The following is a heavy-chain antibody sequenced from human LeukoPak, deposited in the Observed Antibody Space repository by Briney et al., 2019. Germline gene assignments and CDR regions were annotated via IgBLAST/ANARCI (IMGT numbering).Heavy chain of an antibody. CDR2: IYPGDSDT. V-gene: IGHV5-51*01. CDR1: GYIFTNYW. J-gene: IGHJ4*02. CDR3: VRKDRASYYVDY. Sequence: GESLKISCKGSGYIFTNYWIGWVRQMPGKGLDWMGIIYPGDSDTRYSRSFQGQVTISADKSITTAYLQWNSLKASDSAMYYCVRKDRASYYVDYWGQGTLVTVSS. D-gene: IGHD2-15*01.